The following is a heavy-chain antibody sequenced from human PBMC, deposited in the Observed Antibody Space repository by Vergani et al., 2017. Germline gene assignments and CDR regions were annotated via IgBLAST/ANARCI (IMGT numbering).Heavy chain of an antibody. CDR3: GKDYLNCSGGSCYPAYFDY. V-gene: IGHV3-23*01. CDR2: ISGSGGST. Sequence: EVQLLESGGGLVQPGGSLRLSCAASGFTFSSYAMSWVRQAPGKGLEWVSAISGSGGSTYYADSVKGRFTISRDNSKNTLYLQMNSLRAEYTAVYYCGKDYLNCSGGSCYPAYFDYWGQGTLVTVSS. J-gene: IGHJ4*02. D-gene: IGHD2-15*01. CDR1: GFTFSSYA.